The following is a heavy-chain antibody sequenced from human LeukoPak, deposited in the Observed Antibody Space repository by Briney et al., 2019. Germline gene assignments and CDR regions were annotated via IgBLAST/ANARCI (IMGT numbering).Heavy chain of an antibody. J-gene: IGHJ4*02. CDR2: ISWDGGST. V-gene: IGHV3-43D*03. CDR3: AKAVFYDSSGYSAYYFDY. CDR1: GFTFDDYA. D-gene: IGHD3-22*01. Sequence: PGGSLRLSCAASGFTFDDYAMHWVRQAPGKGLEWVSLISWDGGSTYYADSVKGRFTISRDNSKNSLYLQMNSLRAEDTALYYCAKAVFYDSSGYSAYYFDYWGPGTLVTVSS.